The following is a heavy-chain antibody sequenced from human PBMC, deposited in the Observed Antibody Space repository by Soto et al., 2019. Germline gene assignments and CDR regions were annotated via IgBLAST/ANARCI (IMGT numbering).Heavy chain of an antibody. CDR2: ISYSGGST. CDR1: GFTFSMFA. J-gene: IGHJ4*02. CDR3: AKVMGSTSSTANFDY. D-gene: IGHD3-10*01. Sequence: GSLRLSCAASGFTFSMFAMNWVRQAPGKGLEWVASISYSGGSTNCADSVRGRFTISRDNSKNTLSLQMTSLRAEDTAVYYCAKVMGSTSSTANFDYWGRGTLVTVSS. V-gene: IGHV3-23*01.